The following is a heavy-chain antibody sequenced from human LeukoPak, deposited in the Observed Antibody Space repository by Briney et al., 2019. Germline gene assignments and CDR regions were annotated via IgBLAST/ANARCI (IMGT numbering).Heavy chain of an antibody. V-gene: IGHV4-59*01. CDR1: GGSISSYY. CDR3: ARDNFWSGYYTENWFDP. CDR2: NYYSEST. Sequence: PSETLSLTCTVSGGSISSYYWSWIRQPPGKGLEWIGYNYYSESTNYNPSLKSRVTISVDTSKNQFSLKLSSVTAADTAVYYCARDNFWSGYYTENWFDPWGQGTLVTVSS. J-gene: IGHJ5*02. D-gene: IGHD3-3*01.